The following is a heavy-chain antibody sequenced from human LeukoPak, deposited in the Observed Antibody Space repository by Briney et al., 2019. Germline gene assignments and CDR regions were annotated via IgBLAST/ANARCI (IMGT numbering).Heavy chain of an antibody. J-gene: IGHJ4*02. CDR3: ARDGAGYSSSWYYFDY. D-gene: IGHD6-13*01. Sequence: SQTLSLTCAISGDSVSSNSAAWNWIRQSPSRGLEWLRRTYYRSKWYNDYAVSVKSRITINPDTSKNQFSLQLNSVTPEDTAVYYCARDGAGYSSSWYYFDYWGQGTLVTVSS. V-gene: IGHV6-1*01. CDR2: TYYRSKWYN. CDR1: GDSVSSNSAA.